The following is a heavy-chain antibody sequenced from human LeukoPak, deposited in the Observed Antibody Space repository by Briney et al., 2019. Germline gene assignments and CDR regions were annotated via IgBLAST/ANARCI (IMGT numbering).Heavy chain of an antibody. J-gene: IGHJ4*02. CDR2: IRYDGSNK. D-gene: IGHD2-15*01. CDR1: GFNFSIYG. Sequence: PGGSLRLSCAASGFNFSIYGMQWVRQAPGKGLEWVAFIRYDGSNKYYADSVKGRFTISRDNSKNTVYLQMNSLRAEDTAVYYCAKHGLPLVVISAPLDYWGQGTLVTVAS. CDR3: AKHGLPLVVISAPLDY. V-gene: IGHV3-30*02.